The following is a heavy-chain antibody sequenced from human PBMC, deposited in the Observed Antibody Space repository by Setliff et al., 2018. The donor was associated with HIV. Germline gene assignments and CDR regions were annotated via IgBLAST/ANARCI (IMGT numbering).Heavy chain of an antibody. V-gene: IGHV3-48*03. D-gene: IGHD3-22*01. CDR1: GFSFSSYE. Sequence: GGSLRLSCAASGFSFSSYEMNWVRQAPGKGLEWVSYISSSGSPIYYADSVKGRFTISRDNANKSLYLQMNSLRAEDTAVYYCSASGWPFDSSGYDYWGQGTLVTVSS. CDR3: SASGWPFDSSGYDY. CDR2: ISSSGSPI. J-gene: IGHJ4*02.